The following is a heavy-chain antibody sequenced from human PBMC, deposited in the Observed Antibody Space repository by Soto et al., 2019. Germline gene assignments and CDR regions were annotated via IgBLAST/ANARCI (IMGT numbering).Heavy chain of an antibody. Sequence: GGSLRLSCAASGFTFSSYGMHWVRQAPGKGLEWVAVIWYDGSNKYYADSVKGRFTISRDNSKNTLYLQMNSLRAEDTAVYYCARDQEGQLRAYYYYYGMDVWGQGTTVTVSS. CDR2: IWYDGSNK. V-gene: IGHV3-33*01. CDR3: ARDQEGQLRAYYYYYGMDV. D-gene: IGHD4-17*01. CDR1: GFTFSSYG. J-gene: IGHJ6*02.